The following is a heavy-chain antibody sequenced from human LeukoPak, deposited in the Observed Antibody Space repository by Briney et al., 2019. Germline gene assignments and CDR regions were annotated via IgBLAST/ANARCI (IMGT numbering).Heavy chain of an antibody. V-gene: IGHV3-7*01. CDR3: ATYRQVLLPFES. CDR1: GFNFSSQW. CDR2: VNQGATQR. Sequence: GGSLRLSCAASGFNFSSQWMSWVRQAPGKGLEWVAIVNQGATQRYYVDSVKGRFTISRDNAENSLYLQMNSLRADDTAVYYCATYRQVLLPFESWGQGTLVTVSS. D-gene: IGHD2-8*02. J-gene: IGHJ4*02.